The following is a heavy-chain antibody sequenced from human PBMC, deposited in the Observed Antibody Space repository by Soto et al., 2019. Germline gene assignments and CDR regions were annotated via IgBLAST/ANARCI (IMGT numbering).Heavy chain of an antibody. V-gene: IGHV4-30-2*01. D-gene: IGHD3-22*01. J-gene: IGHJ4*02. CDR1: GGSISSGGYS. CDR2: IYHSGST. Sequence: SETLSLTCAVSGGSISSGGYSWSWIRQPPGKGLEWIGYIYHSGSTYYNPSLKSRVTISVDRSKNQFSLKLSSVTAADTAVYYCARGYYYDSSGPISFDYCRQGTLVTVSS. CDR3: ARGYYYDSSGPISFDY.